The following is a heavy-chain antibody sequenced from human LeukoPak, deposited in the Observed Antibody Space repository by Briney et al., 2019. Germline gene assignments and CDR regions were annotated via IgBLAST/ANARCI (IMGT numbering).Heavy chain of an antibody. Sequence: SETLSLTCTVSGGSISSSSYYWGWIRQPPGKGLEWIGSIYYSGSTYYNPSLKSRVTISVDTSENQFSLKLSSVTAADTAVYYCARPSGYCSSTSCRRGYFDYWGQGTLVTVSS. D-gene: IGHD2-2*01. J-gene: IGHJ4*02. V-gene: IGHV4-39*01. CDR1: GGSISSSSYY. CDR3: ARPSGYCSSTSCRRGYFDY. CDR2: IYYSGST.